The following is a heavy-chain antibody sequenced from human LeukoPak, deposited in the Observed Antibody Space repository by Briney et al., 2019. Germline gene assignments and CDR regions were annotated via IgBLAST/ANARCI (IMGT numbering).Heavy chain of an antibody. CDR2: INQGGSET. J-gene: IGHJ4*02. D-gene: IGHD4-11*01. CDR1: EFSFSDFW. V-gene: IGHV3-7*01. Sequence: GGSLRLPCVASEFSFSDFWMGWVRQAPGKGLEWVANINQGGSETYYVDSVKGRFTISRDNAKKSLFLQMNSLRAEDTAVYYCTKGRSNHYWGQGTLVTVS. CDR3: TKGRSNHY.